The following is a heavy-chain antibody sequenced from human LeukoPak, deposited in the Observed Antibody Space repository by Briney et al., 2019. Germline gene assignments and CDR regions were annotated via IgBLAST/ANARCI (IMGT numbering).Heavy chain of an antibody. CDR1: GFTFSDYY. CDR2: ISSSGTTI. CDR3: ARGDCISTSCSSGHFAY. V-gene: IGHV3-11*01. D-gene: IGHD2-2*01. Sequence: GGSLRLSCAASGFTFSDYYMTWIRQAPGKGLEWGSYISSSGTTIYYADSVKGRFTISRDNAKNSLYLRMNSLRAEDTAVYYCARGDCISTSCSSGHFAYWGQGTLVTVSS. J-gene: IGHJ4*02.